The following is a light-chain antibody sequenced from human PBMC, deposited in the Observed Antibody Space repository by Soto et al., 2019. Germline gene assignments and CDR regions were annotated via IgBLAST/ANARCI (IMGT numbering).Light chain of an antibody. CDR1: QTIFYSSNNRNY. CDR3: QQYYNFPRT. CDR2: WAS. V-gene: IGKV4-1*01. J-gene: IGKJ1*01. Sequence: DIVMTQSADSLTESLGERATINCTSSQTIFYSSNNRNYLAWYQQRPGQPPKLLIYWASTRESGVPDRFSGSGSGTDFTLTISSLQTEDVALYYCQQYYNFPRTFGQGTKV.